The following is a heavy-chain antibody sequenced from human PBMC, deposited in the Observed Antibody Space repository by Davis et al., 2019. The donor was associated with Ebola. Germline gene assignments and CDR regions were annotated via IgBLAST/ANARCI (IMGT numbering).Heavy chain of an antibody. J-gene: IGHJ2*01. V-gene: IGHV3-30*02. CDR2: IRNDGSKK. CDR1: GFTFSIYG. CDR3: AKDKTMATQYWYFDL. D-gene: IGHD4/OR15-4a*01. Sequence: GGSLRLSCATSGFTFSIYGMHWVRQAPGKGLEWVAFIRNDGSKKYYVDSVKGRFTISRDNSKNTFYLQMNSLRAEDTALYYCAKDKTMATQYWYFDLWGRGTLVTVSS.